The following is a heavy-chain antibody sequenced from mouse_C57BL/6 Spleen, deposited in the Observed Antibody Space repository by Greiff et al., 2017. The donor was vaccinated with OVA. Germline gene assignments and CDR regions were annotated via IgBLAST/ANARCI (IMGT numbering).Heavy chain of an antibody. CDR3: ARRALGYNYAMDY. CDR2: IWRGGST. Sequence: VQLQQSGPGLVQPSQSLSITCTVSGFSLTSYGVHWVRQSPGKGLEWLGVIWRGGSTDYNAAFISRLSISKDNSKSQVFFKMNSLQADDTAIYYCARRALGYNYAMDYWGQGTSVTVSS. CDR1: GFSLTSYG. J-gene: IGHJ4*01. D-gene: IGHD3-2*02. V-gene: IGHV2-2*01.